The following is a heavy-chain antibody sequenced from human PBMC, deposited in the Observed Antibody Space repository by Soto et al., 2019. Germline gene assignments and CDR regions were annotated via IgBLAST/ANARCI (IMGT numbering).Heavy chain of an antibody. CDR1: GFTFSSYA. CDR2: ISGSGGST. Sequence: GGSLRLSCAASGFTFSSYAMSWVRQAPGKGLEWVSAISGSGGSTYYADSVKGRFTISRDNSKNTLYLQMNSLRAEDTAVYYCADHEEFGAPYYYGMDVWGQGTTVTVSS. V-gene: IGHV3-23*01. D-gene: IGHD3-10*01. J-gene: IGHJ6*02. CDR3: ADHEEFGAPYYYGMDV.